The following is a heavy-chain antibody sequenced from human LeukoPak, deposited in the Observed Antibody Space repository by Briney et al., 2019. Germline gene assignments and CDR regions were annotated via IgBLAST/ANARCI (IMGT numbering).Heavy chain of an antibody. D-gene: IGHD2-21*01. Sequence: GGSLRLSCAASGFTFNNYAMSWVRQAPGKGLEWVSSISGSGANTHYADSVNGRFTISRDNSKNTLYLQMNSLRAEDTAVYYCLTIVETDLDAFDIWGQGTKVTVSS. CDR2: ISGSGANT. J-gene: IGHJ3*02. CDR1: GFTFNNYA. V-gene: IGHV3-23*01. CDR3: LTIVETDLDAFDI.